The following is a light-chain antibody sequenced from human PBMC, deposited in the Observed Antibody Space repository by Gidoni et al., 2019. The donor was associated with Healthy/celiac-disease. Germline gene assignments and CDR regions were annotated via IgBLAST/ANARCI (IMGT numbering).Light chain of an antibody. CDR3: QQYLSFWT. CDR1: QSDSSY. V-gene: IGKV3-20*01. Sequence: EIVLTQSPGTLSLSPGERATLSCRASQSDSSYLAWYQQKPGQAPRLLIYAASNRATGIPDRFSGSGSGTDFTLTISRLEPEDFAVYYCQQYLSFWTFGQGTKVEIK. J-gene: IGKJ1*01. CDR2: AAS.